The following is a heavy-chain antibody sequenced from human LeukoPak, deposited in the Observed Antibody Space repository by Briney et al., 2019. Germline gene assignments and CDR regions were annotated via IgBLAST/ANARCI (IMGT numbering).Heavy chain of an antibody. J-gene: IGHJ4*02. CDR3: ARVPSAAGYYFDY. CDR1: GGTFSSYA. V-gene: IGHV1-69*13. CDR2: IIPIFGTA. Sequence: GASVKVSCKASGGTFSSYAISWVRQAPGQGLEWMGGIIPIFGTANYAQKFQGRVTITADEYTSTAYMELSSLRSEDTAVYYCARVPSAAGYYFDYWGQGTLVTVSS. D-gene: IGHD6-13*01.